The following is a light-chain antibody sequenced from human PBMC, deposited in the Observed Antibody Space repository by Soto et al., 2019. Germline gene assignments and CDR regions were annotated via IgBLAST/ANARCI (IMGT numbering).Light chain of an antibody. CDR1: SSNIGAGYD. V-gene: IGLV1-40*01. CDR2: GNS. J-gene: IGLJ1*01. Sequence: QSVLTQPPSVSGAPGQRVTISCTGSSSNIGAGYDVHWYQQLPGTAPKLLIYGNSNRPSGVPDRFSGSKSGTSASLAIIGLQAEDEADYYCQSYDSSLSGYVXGTGTKVTV. CDR3: QSYDSSLSGYV.